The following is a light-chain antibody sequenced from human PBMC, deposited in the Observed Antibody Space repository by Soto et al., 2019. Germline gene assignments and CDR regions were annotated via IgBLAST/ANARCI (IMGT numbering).Light chain of an antibody. J-gene: IGKJ2*01. CDR3: QQRSNWPPYT. V-gene: IGKV3-11*01. Sequence: EIVLTQSPATLSLSPGERATLSCRASQSVSSYLAWYQQKPGQAPRLLIYDASNRATGIPARFRGSGSWTDFTLTISSLEPEDFAVYYCQQRSNWPPYTFGQGTKLEIK. CDR2: DAS. CDR1: QSVSSY.